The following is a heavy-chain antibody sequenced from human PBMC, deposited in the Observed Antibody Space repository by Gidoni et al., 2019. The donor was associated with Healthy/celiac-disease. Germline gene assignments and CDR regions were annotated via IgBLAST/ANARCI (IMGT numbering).Heavy chain of an antibody. CDR3: AKDVWGELSLSY. V-gene: IGHV3-30*18. CDR1: GFPFSSYG. Sequence: QVQLVESGGGVVQPGRSLRLSCAASGFPFSSYGMHWVRQAPGTGLEWVAVISYDGSNKYYADSVKGRFTISRDNSKNTLYLQMNSLRAEDTAVYYCAKDVWGELSLSYWGQGTLVTVSS. CDR2: ISYDGSNK. D-gene: IGHD3-16*02. J-gene: IGHJ4*02.